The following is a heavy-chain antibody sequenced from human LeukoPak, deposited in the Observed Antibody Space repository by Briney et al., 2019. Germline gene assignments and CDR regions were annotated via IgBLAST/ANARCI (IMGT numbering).Heavy chain of an antibody. CDR2: INPNSGDT. J-gene: IGHJ4*02. CDR1: GYTFTDYY. V-gene: IGHV1-2*02. D-gene: IGHD2-2*01. CDR3: ARANFLYCSSTTCLFDY. Sequence: GVSVKVSCKASGYTFTDYYLHWVRQAPGQGFEWMGWINPNSGDTNYAQKFQGRVTMTRDTSISTAHMEMSRLRSDDTAVYYCARANFLYCSSTTCLFDYWGQGTLVTVSS.